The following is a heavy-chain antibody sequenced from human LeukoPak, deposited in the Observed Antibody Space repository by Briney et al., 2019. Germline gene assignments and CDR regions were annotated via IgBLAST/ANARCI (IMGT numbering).Heavy chain of an antibody. CDR2: IYYSGST. Sequence: ETLSLTCTVSGGSISSSSYYWGWIRQPPGKGLEWIGSIYYSGSTYYNPSLKSRVTISVDTSKNRFSLKLSSVTAADTAVYYCARDHRTVTTSGWAYNWFDPWGQGTLVTVSS. D-gene: IGHD4-11*01. J-gene: IGHJ5*02. CDR3: ARDHRTVTTSGWAYNWFDP. V-gene: IGHV4-39*07. CDR1: GGSISSSSYY.